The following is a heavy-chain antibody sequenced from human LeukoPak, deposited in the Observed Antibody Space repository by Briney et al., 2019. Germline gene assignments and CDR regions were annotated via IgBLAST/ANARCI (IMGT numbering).Heavy chain of an antibody. D-gene: IGHD6-19*01. CDR3: ARSRSGWLADFDY. V-gene: IGHV4-59*01. Sequence: SKTLSLTCTVSGGSISSYYWSWIRQPPGKGLEWIGYIYYSGSTNYNPSLKSRVTISVDTSKNQFSLKLSSVTAADTAVYYCARSRSGWLADFDYWGQGTLVTVSS. CDR2: IYYSGST. J-gene: IGHJ4*02. CDR1: GGSISSYY.